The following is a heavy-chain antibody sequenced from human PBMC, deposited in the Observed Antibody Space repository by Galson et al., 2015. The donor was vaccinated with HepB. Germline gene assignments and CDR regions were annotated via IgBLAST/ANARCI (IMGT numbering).Heavy chain of an antibody. D-gene: IGHD2-8*01. J-gene: IGHJ4*02. Sequence: QAPGKGLEWVAIISYDGNIKYFADSVKGRFTISRDDSKNTLYLQMDSLRPEDTAVYYCAREGGCTNGVCYGSDSWGQGTLVTVSS. CDR2: ISYDGNIK. V-gene: IGHV3-30-3*01. CDR3: AREGGCTNGVCYGSDS.